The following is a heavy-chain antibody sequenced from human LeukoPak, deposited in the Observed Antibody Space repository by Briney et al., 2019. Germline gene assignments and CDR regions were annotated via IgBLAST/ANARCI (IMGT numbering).Heavy chain of an antibody. V-gene: IGHV3-74*01. J-gene: IGHJ6*02. CDR2: INSDGSST. D-gene: IGHD5-18*01. Sequence: GGSLRLSCAASGFTFSSYWMHWVRQAPGKGLVWVSRINSDGSSTSYADSVKGRFTISRDNAKNTLYLQMNSLRAEDTAVYYCARSPRYTGYSSYYYYGMDVWGQGTTVTVSS. CDR3: ARSPRYTGYSSYYYYGMDV. CDR1: GFTFSSYW.